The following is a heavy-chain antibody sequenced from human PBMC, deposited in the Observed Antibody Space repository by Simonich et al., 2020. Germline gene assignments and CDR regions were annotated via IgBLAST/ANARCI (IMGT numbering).Heavy chain of an antibody. J-gene: IGHJ3*02. CDR1: GGSFSGYY. Sequence: QVQLQQWGAGLLKPSETLSLTCAVYGGSFSGYYWSWIRQPPGKGLEWIGEINHSGNTNYTPSLKSLATISVDTSKNQFSLKLSSVTAADTAVYYCARGKGWKNAFDIWGQGTMVTVSS. V-gene: IGHV4-34*01. D-gene: IGHD1-1*01. CDR3: ARGKGWKNAFDI. CDR2: INHSGNT.